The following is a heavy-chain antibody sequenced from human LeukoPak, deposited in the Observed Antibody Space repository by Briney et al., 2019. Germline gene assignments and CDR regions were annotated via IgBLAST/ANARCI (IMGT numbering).Heavy chain of an antibody. J-gene: IGHJ4*02. V-gene: IGHV3-48*01. D-gene: IGHD6-13*01. CDR3: AKDRSSSWFTDFDY. CDR2: ISPGTI. Sequence: GGSLRLSCAASGFTFSRHPMNWVRQAPGKGLEWVSYISPGTIYYADSVKGRFTISRDNAKNSLYLQMNSLRAEDTAVYYCAKDRSSSWFTDFDYWGQGTLVTVSS. CDR1: GFTFSRHP.